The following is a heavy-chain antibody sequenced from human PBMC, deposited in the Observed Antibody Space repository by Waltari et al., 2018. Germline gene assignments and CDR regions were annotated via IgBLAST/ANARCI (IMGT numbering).Heavy chain of an antibody. V-gene: IGHV3-23*03. D-gene: IGHD4-4*01. CDR2: SYGGGSPT. Sequence: EVQLLESGGGLVQPGGSLRLSCAASGFAFSTYAMTWVRQAPGKGLEWVSLSYGGGSPTHYADSVKGRFTISRDDSKNTLFLEMNSLRVEDTAVYYCAKDLRDYSNDYWGQGTLVTVSS. CDR1: GFAFSTYA. CDR3: AKDLRDYSNDY. J-gene: IGHJ4*02.